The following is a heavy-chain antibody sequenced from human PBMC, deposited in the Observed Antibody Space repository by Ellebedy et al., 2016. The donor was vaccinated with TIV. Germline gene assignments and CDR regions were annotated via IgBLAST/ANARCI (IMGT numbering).Heavy chain of an antibody. CDR2: INGDGRSI. J-gene: IGHJ5*02. CDR1: GLTFSGDW. CDR3: AHATVRA. V-gene: IGHV3-7*01. D-gene: IGHD3-10*01. Sequence: GGSLRLXXAASGLTFSGDWMTWMRQAPGKGLEWVANINGDGRSIQYADSVEGRFTISRDNAKNSLYLQMNSLRAEDTAVYYCAHATVRAWGQGTLVTVSS.